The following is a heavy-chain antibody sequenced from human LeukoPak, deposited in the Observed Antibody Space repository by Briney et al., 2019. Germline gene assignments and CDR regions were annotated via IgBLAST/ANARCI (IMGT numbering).Heavy chain of an antibody. CDR1: GFTFRNYW. CDR3: AREIYDKPFYYYYYMDV. D-gene: IGHD3-9*01. Sequence: GGSLRLSCAASGFTFRNYWMSWVRQAPGKGLEWVANIQQDGSEKYYVGSVKGRFTISRDNAKNSLYLQMNSLRAEDTAVCYCAREIYDKPFYYYYYMDVWGKGTTVTVSS. V-gene: IGHV3-7*01. J-gene: IGHJ6*03. CDR2: IQQDGSEK.